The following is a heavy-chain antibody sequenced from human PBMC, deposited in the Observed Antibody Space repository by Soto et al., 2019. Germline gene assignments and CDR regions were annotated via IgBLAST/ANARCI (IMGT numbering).Heavy chain of an antibody. J-gene: IGHJ6*02. D-gene: IGHD2-2*01. CDR1: GGSISSGGYY. CDR3: ARASTPAPDSYYYYYGVDV. Sequence: QVQLQESGPGLVKPSQTLSLTCTVSGGSISSGGYYWSWIRQHPGKGLEWIGYIYYSGSTYYNPSLKSRVTISVDTSKNQFSLKLSSVTAADTAVYYCARASTPAPDSYYYYYGVDVWGQGTTVTVSS. V-gene: IGHV4-31*03. CDR2: IYYSGST.